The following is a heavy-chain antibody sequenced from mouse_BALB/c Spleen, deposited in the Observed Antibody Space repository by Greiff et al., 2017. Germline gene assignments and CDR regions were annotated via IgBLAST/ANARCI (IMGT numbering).Heavy chain of an antibody. D-gene: IGHD2-3*01. J-gene: IGHJ3*01. V-gene: IGHV2-6-7*02. CDR1: GFSLTGYG. CDR2: IWGDGST. CDR3: ARSGGYYGAVCAY. Sequence: VQLQESGPGLVAPSQSLSITCTVSGFSLTGYGVNWVRQPPGKGLEWLGMIWGDGSTDYNSALKSRLSISKDNSKSQVFLKMNSLQTDDTARYYCARSGGYYGAVCAYWGRGTVVSVSA.